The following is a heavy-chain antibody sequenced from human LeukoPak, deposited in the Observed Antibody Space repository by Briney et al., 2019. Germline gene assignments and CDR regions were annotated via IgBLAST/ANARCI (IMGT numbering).Heavy chain of an antibody. CDR3: ARILVASRHPNYYGSGSYYY. J-gene: IGHJ4*02. V-gene: IGHV1-3*01. Sequence: ASVKVSCKASGYTFTSYAMHWVRQAPGQRLEWMGWINAGNGNTKYSQKFQGRVTITRDTSASTAYMELSSLRSEATAVYYCARILVASRHPNYYGSGSYYYWGQGTLVTVSS. CDR1: GYTFTSYA. CDR2: INAGNGNT. D-gene: IGHD3-10*01.